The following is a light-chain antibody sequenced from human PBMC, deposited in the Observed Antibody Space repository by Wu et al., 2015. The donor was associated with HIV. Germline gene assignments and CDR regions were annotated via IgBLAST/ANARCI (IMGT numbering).Light chain of an antibody. CDR3: QQYHDYSPLT. CDR2: KAS. Sequence: IQLTQSPSSLSASIGDRVTITCRATQSIDDWLAWYQQKPGKAPKLLIYKASNLEGGVPSRFSGSGSGTEFTLTISSLQPDDFATYFCQQYHDYSPLTFGGGTQVEIK. V-gene: IGKV1-5*03. J-gene: IGKJ4*01. CDR1: QSIDDW.